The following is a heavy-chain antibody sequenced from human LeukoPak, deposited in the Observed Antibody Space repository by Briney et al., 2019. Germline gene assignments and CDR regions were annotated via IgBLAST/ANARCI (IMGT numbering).Heavy chain of an antibody. CDR1: GGSLSSYY. V-gene: IGHV4-59*01. D-gene: IGHD5-24*01. J-gene: IGHJ4*01. CDR2: IYYSGST. CDR3: ARGIDGYNYY. Sequence: SETLSLTCTVSGGSLSSYYWSWIRQPAGKGLEWIGYIYYSGSTNYNPSLKSRVTISVDTSKNQFSLKLSSVTAADTAVYYCARGIDGYNYYWGHGTLVTVSS.